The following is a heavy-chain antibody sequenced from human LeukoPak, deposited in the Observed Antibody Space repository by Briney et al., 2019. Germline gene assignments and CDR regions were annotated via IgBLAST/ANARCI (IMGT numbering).Heavy chain of an antibody. CDR2: TSYDENNK. J-gene: IGHJ4*02. D-gene: IGHD3-9*01. CDR3: ARRTETGYHRPNYFDC. V-gene: IGHV3-30-3*01. Sequence: GRSLRLSCAASGFTFSSYAMYWVRQAPGKGLEWVATTSYDENNKYYADSVKGRFTISRDNSKNTLYLQMNSLRTEDTAVYYCARRTETGYHRPNYFDCWGQGTLVTVSS. CDR1: GFTFSSYA.